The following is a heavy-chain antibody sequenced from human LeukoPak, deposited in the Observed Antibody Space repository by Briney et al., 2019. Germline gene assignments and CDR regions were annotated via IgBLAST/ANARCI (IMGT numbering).Heavy chain of an antibody. J-gene: IGHJ4*02. CDR3: ARTARVGDY. D-gene: IGHD5-18*01. CDR1: GFSFSDFY. V-gene: IGHV3-11*01. Sequence: GGSLRLSCAALGFSFSDFYMSWIRDAPGKGLGWISYISQSGSDINYADSVRGRFTVSRDNAKNSLYLQMNSLRAEDTAVYYCARTARVGDYWGQGTLVTVSS. CDR2: ISQSGSDI.